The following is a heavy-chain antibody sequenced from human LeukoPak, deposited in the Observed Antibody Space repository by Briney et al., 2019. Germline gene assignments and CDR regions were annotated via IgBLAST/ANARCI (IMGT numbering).Heavy chain of an antibody. CDR3: AKRDWPYYFDY. J-gene: IGHJ4*02. CDR2: ISGNGDDA. Sequence: GGSLRLSCAASGFSFSNYGINWVRQAPGKGLEWVSVISGNGDDAFYADSVKGRFLISRDNSKNTVYLQMNSLRADDTAVYYCAKRDWPYYFDYWGQGTLVAVSS. CDR1: GFSFSNYG. D-gene: IGHD3/OR15-3a*01. V-gene: IGHV3-23*01.